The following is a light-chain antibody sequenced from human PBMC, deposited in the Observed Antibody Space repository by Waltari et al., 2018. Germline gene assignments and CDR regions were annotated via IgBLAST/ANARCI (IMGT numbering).Light chain of an antibody. Sequence: EIVLTQSPGTLSLSPGERATLSCRASQTVGANYLAWFQQKPGQAPRFLIYGSSSRATGIPDRFSVSASGTDFTVTSSRLEPEDFAMYYCQQYVSSPLTFGRGTKVEI. J-gene: IGKJ4*01. CDR2: GSS. CDR3: QQYVSSPLT. CDR1: QTVGANY. V-gene: IGKV3-20*01.